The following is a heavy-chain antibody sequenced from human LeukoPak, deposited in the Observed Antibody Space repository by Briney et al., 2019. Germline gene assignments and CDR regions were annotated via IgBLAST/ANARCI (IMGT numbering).Heavy chain of an antibody. D-gene: IGHD3-22*01. CDR1: GFTFSSYG. J-gene: IGHJ4*02. Sequence: PGRSLRLSCAASGFTFSSYGTHWVRQAPGKGLEWVSGISWNSGSIGYADSVKGRFTISRDNAKNSLYLQMNSLRAEDTALYYCAKVISGNYYDSSGYYSDWGQGTLVTVSS. CDR2: ISWNSGSI. V-gene: IGHV3-9*01. CDR3: AKVISGNYYDSSGYYSD.